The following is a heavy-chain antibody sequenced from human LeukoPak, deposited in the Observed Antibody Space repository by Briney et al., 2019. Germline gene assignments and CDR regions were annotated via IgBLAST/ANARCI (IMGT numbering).Heavy chain of an antibody. CDR2: ISRSSGTI. CDR1: GFTFSDYY. D-gene: IGHD2-21*01. J-gene: IGHJ4*02. Sequence: GGSLRLSCAASGFTFSDYYMTWIRQAPGKGLEWVSHISRSSGTIYYADSVQGRFTVSRDNGKKSLYLQMSYLRAEDTAVYYCVREAKMTNILWGQGTPVTVSS. CDR3: VREAKMTNIL. V-gene: IGHV3-11*01.